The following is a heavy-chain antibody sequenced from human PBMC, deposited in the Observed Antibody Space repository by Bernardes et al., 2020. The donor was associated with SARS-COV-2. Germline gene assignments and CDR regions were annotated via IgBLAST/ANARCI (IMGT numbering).Heavy chain of an antibody. CDR1: GFTFSSYG. CDR3: ARDSGDAELFVSWFDH. D-gene: IGHD1-26*01. CDR2: ISFDGSNK. Sequence: GGSLRLSCSASGFTFSSYGMHWVRQAPGKGLEWVAVISFDGSNKYYADPVKGRFTISRDNSKNTLYLQMNSLRAEDTAVYYCARDSGDAELFVSWFDHWGKGTLVTVA. J-gene: IGHJ5*02. V-gene: IGHV3-30*03.